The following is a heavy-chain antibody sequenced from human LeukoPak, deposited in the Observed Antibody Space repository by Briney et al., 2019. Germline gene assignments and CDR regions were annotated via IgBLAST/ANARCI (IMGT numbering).Heavy chain of an antibody. V-gene: IGHV1-46*01. J-gene: IGHJ2*01. CDR2: MNPSDGST. CDR3: ARDHGNPDWYFDL. Sequence: ASVKVSCKASGYTFTTYYMHWVRQAPGQGLEWMGIMNPSDGSTSYAQKFQGRVTMTRDTSTSTVYMELSSLGSEDTAVYYCARDHGNPDWYFDLWGRGTLVTVSS. CDR1: GYTFTTYY.